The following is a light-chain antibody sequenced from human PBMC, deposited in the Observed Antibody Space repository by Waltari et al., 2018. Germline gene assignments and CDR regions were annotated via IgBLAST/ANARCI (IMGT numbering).Light chain of an antibody. CDR2: DVN. CDR1: SSDIGRYNY. Sequence: QSALTQPASVSWSPGQSITISCTGTSSDIGRYNYVSWYQHHPDKAPKLMIFDVNNRPSGFSDRCSGSKSGNTASLTISGLQAEDEADYYCSSYTTTSTLLVVFGGGTKLTVL. V-gene: IGLV2-14*03. CDR3: SSYTTTSTLLVV. J-gene: IGLJ2*01.